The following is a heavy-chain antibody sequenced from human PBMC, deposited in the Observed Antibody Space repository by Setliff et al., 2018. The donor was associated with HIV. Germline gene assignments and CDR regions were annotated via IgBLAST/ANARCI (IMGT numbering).Heavy chain of an antibody. V-gene: IGHV3-33*06. CDR1: GFTFSPYA. CDR2: IWADEITK. Sequence: GSLRLSCATSGFTFSPYAIHWVRQAPGMGLEWVAMIWADEITKFYADSVKGRFTISRDNSKNTMYLQMNSLRAEDTAVYYCAKDPRAAVATICDYWGQGTLVTVSS. CDR3: AKDPRAAVATICDY. D-gene: IGHD5-12*01. J-gene: IGHJ4*02.